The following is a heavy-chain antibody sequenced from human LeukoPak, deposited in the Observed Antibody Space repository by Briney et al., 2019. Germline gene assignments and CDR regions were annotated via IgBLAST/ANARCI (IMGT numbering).Heavy chain of an antibody. CDR3: ARGGSCSGGSCYSIPFDY. CDR1: PGSVSSGTYY. Sequence: SETLSLTCTVSPGSVSSGTYYWSWIRQPPGKGLEYIRYINYSGSTNYNPSLKSRVTISVDTSKNQFSLKLSSVTAADTAVYYCARGGSCSGGSCYSIPFDYWGQGTLVTVSS. D-gene: IGHD2-15*01. V-gene: IGHV4-61*01. J-gene: IGHJ4*02. CDR2: INYSGST.